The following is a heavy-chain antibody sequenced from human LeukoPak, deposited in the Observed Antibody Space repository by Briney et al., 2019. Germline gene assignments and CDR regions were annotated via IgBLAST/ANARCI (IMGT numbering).Heavy chain of an antibody. D-gene: IGHD1-26*01. CDR2: ISGSGTST. J-gene: IGHJ4*02. V-gene: IGHV3-23*01. Sequence: GGSLRLSCAASGFTFTNYAMNWVRQAPGKGLEWVSGISGSGTSTYYADSVKGRFTISRDDSKNTLYLQMNSLRAEDTAVYYCAKDLGRYRNNYFDYWGQGTLVTVSS. CDR1: GFTFTNYA. CDR3: AKDLGRYRNNYFDY.